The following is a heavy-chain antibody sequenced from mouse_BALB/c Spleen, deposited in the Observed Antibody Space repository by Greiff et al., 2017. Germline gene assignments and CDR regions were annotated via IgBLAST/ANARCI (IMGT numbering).Heavy chain of an antibody. J-gene: IGHJ4*01. CDR2: IRNKANGYTT. V-gene: IGHV7-3*02. Sequence: EVKLMESGGGLVQPGGSLRLSCATSGFTFTDYYMSWVRQPPGKALEWLGFIRNKANGYTTEYSASVKGRFTISRDNSQSILYLQMNTLRAEDSATYYYARMNWDNAMDYWGQGTSVTVSS. CDR3: ARMNWDNAMDY. D-gene: IGHD4-1*01. CDR1: GFTFTDYY.